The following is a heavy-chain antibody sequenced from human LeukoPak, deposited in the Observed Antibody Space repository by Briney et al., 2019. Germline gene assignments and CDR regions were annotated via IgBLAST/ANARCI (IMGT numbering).Heavy chain of an antibody. CDR2: ISLWGST. J-gene: IGHJ4*02. Sequence: PSETLSLTCAVSGGSISNSKYWSWVRQPPGMGLEWIGQISLWGSTSYNPSLNRRVTISIDKSRSQFSLTLNFVTAADTAFYYCARHGGYRFDFWGQGALVTVSS. V-gene: IGHV4-4*02. CDR1: GGSISNSKY. CDR3: ARHGGYRFDF. D-gene: IGHD3-16*01.